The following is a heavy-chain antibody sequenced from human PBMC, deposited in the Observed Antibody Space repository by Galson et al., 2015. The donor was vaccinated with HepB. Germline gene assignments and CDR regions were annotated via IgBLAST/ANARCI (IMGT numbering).Heavy chain of an antibody. V-gene: IGHV1-18*01. Sequence: SVKVSCKASGYTFTSYGISWVRQAPGQGLEWMGWISAYNGNTNYAQKLQGRVTMTTDTSTSTAYMELRSLRSDDTAVYYCARIRPKDIVVVPAAIGYFDLWGRGTLVTVSS. CDR2: ISAYNGNT. D-gene: IGHD2-2*01. CDR1: GYTFTSYG. CDR3: ARIRPKDIVVVPAAIGYFDL. J-gene: IGHJ2*01.